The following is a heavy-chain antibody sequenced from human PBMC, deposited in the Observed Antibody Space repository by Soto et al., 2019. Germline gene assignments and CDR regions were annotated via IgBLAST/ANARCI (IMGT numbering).Heavy chain of an antibody. V-gene: IGHV1-2*02. J-gene: IGHJ4*02. CDR2: IDPKNGGT. CDR1: GYSISAYY. CDR3: GRDDYGIFPY. Sequence: GXSVKVSCKASGYSISAYYIHWVRQAPGQGLEWMGWIDPKNGGTVSAQKFQGRLTMTRDTSISTVYMDLSGLTSDDTALYYCGRDDYGIFPYWGQGSLVTVSS. D-gene: IGHD3-10*01.